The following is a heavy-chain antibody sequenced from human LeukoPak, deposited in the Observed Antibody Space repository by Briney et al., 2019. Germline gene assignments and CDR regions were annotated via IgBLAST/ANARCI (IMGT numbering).Heavy chain of an antibody. CDR1: GGSISSYY. V-gene: IGHV4-59*01. D-gene: IGHD6-19*01. J-gene: IGHJ3*02. Sequence: NPSETLSVTSTVSGGSISSYYWSWIRQPPGKGLQWIGYIYYSGSTNYNPSLKSRVTISVDTSKNQFSLNLSSVTAADTAVYYCARYSSGWRSFDIWGQGTMVTVSS. CDR2: IYYSGST. CDR3: ARYSSGWRSFDI.